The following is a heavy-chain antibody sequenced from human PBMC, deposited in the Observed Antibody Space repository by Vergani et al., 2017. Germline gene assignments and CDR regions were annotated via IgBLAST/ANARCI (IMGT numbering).Heavy chain of an antibody. Sequence: EVQLVESGGGLVQPGGSLRLSCAASGFTFSSYSVNWVRQAPGKGLEWVSSISSSSSYIYYADSVKGRFTISRDNAKNSLYLQMNSLRAEDTAVYYCAGPQGTSAYYYGGFDYWGQGILVTVSS. CDR3: AGPQGTSAYYYGGFDY. J-gene: IGHJ4*02. D-gene: IGHD3-22*01. CDR2: ISSSSSYI. CDR1: GFTFSSYS. V-gene: IGHV3-21*01.